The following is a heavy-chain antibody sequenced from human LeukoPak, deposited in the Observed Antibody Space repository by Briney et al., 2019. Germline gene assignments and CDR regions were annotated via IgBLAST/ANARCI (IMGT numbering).Heavy chain of an antibody. CDR2: IIWNGGST. CDR3: ARKSPYCSGGSCYAFDI. V-gene: IGHV3-20*04. J-gene: IGHJ3*02. D-gene: IGHD2-15*01. CDR1: GFTFDDYG. Sequence: GGSLRLSCAASGFTFDDYGMSWVRQAPGKGLEWVSGIIWNGGSTGYADSVKGRFTISRDNAKNSLYLQMNSLRAEDTALYYCARKSPYCSGGSCYAFDIWGQGTMVTVSS.